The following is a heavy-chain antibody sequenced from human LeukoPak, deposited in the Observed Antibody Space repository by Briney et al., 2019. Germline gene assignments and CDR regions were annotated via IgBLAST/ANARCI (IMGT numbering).Heavy chain of an antibody. CDR1: GFTFSDYY. CDR2: ISSSGSTI. J-gene: IGHJ6*03. V-gene: IGHV3-11*04. D-gene: IGHD4-17*01. CDR3: ARDESYGDYQYYYYYYMDV. Sequence: PGGSLRLSCATSGFTFSDYYMSWIRQAPGKGLEWVSYISSSGSTIYYADSVKGRFTISRDNAKNSLYLQMNSLRAEDTAVYYCARDESYGDYQYYYYYYMDVWGKGTTVTVSS.